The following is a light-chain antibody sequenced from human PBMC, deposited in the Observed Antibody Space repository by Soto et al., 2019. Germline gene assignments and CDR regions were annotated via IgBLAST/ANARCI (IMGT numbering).Light chain of an antibody. CDR3: QQYGSSPWT. CDR1: QSVSSSY. V-gene: IGKV3-20*01. Sequence: EIVLTQSPGTLSLSPGERATLSCRASQSVSSSYLAWDQQKPGQAPRLLIYGASCSATGIPDRFSGSGSGTDLTLTISRLEPEDFAVYYCQQYGSSPWTFGQGTKVDNK. J-gene: IGKJ1*01. CDR2: GAS.